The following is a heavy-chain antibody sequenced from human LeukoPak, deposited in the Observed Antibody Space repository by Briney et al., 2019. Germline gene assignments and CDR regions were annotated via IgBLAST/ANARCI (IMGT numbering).Heavy chain of an antibody. CDR1: GFTFSSYG. V-gene: IGHV3-30*02. D-gene: IGHD2-8*01. J-gene: IGHJ4*02. Sequence: GGSLRLSCAASGFTFSSYGMHRVRQAPGKGLEWVAFIRYDGSNKYYADSVKGRFTISRDNSKNTLYLQMNSLRAEDTAVYYCAKDFVLMVYARSYYFDYWGQGTLVTVSS. CDR3: AKDFVLMVYARSYYFDY. CDR2: IRYDGSNK.